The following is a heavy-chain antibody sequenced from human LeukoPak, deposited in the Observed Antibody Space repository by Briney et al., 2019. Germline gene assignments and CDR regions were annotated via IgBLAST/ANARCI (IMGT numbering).Heavy chain of an antibody. V-gene: IGHV4-34*01. J-gene: IGHJ6*02. Sequence: SETLSLTCAVYGGSFSGYYWSWIRKPPGLGLEWIGEINHSGSTNYNPSLKSRVTISVDTSKNQFSLKLSSVTAADTAVYYCARVGSYSSGWYSGRYYYYGMDVWGQGTTVTVSS. CDR1: GGSFSGYY. CDR2: INHSGST. CDR3: ARVGSYSSGWYSGRYYYYGMDV. D-gene: IGHD6-19*01.